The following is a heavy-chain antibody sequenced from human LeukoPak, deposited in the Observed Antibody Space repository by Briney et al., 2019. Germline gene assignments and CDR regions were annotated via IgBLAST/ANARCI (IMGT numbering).Heavy chain of an antibody. CDR2: IRSSGSTI. Sequence: PGGSLRLSCVASGFTFSSYGMNWVRQAPGKGLEWVSYIRSSGSTIYYADSVKGRFTISRDNAKNSLYLQMNSLRAEDTAVYYCARGTNWAFDSWGQGTLVTVSS. CDR3: ARGTNWAFDS. CDR1: GFTFSSYG. D-gene: IGHD7-27*01. J-gene: IGHJ4*02. V-gene: IGHV3-48*03.